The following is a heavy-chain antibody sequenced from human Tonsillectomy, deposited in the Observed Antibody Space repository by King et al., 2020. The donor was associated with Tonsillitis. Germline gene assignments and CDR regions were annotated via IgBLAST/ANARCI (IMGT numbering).Heavy chain of an antibody. J-gene: IGHJ4*02. CDR3: AKDSYGLADSSRWYDY. V-gene: IGHV3-30*02. Sequence: VQLVESGGGVVQPGGSLRLSCAASGFTFNNYGMHWVRQAPGKGLEWVAFIRYDGSNKYYADSVKGRFTISRDNSKNKLYLQMNSLRAEDTAVYYCAKDSYGLADSSRWYDYWGQGTLVTVSS. CDR1: GFTFNNYG. D-gene: IGHD6-19*01. CDR2: IRYDGSNK.